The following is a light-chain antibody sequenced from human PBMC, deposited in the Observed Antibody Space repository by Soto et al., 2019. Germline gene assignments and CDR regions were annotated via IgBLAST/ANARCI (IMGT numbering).Light chain of an antibody. CDR3: QQRSNWPLT. J-gene: IGKJ5*01. Sequence: ILLTQSPATLSLSPWERATLSCRASQSVSSYLAWYQQKPGQAPRLLIYDASNRATGIPARFSGSGSGTDFTLTISSLEPEDFAVYYCQQRSNWPLTFGQGTRLEIK. V-gene: IGKV3-11*01. CDR1: QSVSSY. CDR2: DAS.